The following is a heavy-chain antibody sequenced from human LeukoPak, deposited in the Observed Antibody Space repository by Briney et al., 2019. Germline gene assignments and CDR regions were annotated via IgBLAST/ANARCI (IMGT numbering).Heavy chain of an antibody. CDR2: INHSGTT. D-gene: IGHD4-17*01. J-gene: IGHJ4*02. CDR1: GGSFSGYY. CDR3: ARGYGDYSFDY. V-gene: IGHV4-34*01. Sequence: SSATLSLTCAVYGGSFSGYYWSWIRQPPGKGLEWIGEINHSGTTNYKPSLKSRATTSVDTSKNQFFLKLSSVTATDTVVYYCARGYGDYSFDYWGQGTLVTVSS.